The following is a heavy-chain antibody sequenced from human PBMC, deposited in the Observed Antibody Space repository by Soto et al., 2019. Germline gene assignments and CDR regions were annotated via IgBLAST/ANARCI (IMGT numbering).Heavy chain of an antibody. V-gene: IGHV1-18*01. CDR2: ISAYNGNT. Sequence: ASVKVSCKASGYTFTSYGISWVRQTPGQGLEWMGWISAYNGNTNYAQKLQGRVTMTTDTSTSTAYMELRSLRSDDTAVYYCASSDPTVVAATLDYWGQGTLVTVSS. J-gene: IGHJ4*02. D-gene: IGHD2-15*01. CDR1: GYTFTSYG. CDR3: ASSDPTVVAATLDY.